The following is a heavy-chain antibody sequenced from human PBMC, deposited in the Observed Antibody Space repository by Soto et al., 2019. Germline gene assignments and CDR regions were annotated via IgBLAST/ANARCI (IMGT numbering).Heavy chain of an antibody. J-gene: IGHJ4*02. CDR2: IYYSGTT. CDR3: ARVSYYGSGATVVAY. CDR1: GGSISGYY. Sequence: PSATLSLTCTVSGGSISGYYWSCIRQPPGKGLEWIGYIYYSGTTSYNPSLNSRVTMSVDTSKNQFSLKVNSVTAADTAVYYCARVSYYGSGATVVAYWGQGTLVTVS. D-gene: IGHD3-10*01. V-gene: IGHV4-59*07.